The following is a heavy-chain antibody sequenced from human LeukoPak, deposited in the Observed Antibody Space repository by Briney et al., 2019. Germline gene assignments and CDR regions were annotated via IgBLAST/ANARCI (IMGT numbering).Heavy chain of an antibody. D-gene: IGHD5-24*01. CDR1: GGSISSYY. J-gene: IGHJ6*02. Sequence: SETLSLTCTVSGGSISSYYWSWLRQPAGKGLEWLGRIYTSGSTNYNPSLKSRVTMSVDTFKNQFSLKLSSVTAADTAVYYCARDRATNYYYGMDVWGQGTTVTVSS. CDR3: ARDRATNYYYGMDV. CDR2: IYTSGST. V-gene: IGHV4-4*07.